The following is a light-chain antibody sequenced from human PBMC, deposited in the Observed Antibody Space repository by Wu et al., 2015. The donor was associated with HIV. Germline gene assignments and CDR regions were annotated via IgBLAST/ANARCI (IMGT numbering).Light chain of an antibody. J-gene: IGKJ5*01. V-gene: IGKV3-11*01. CDR3: QQGDNWPLT. Sequence: EIVLTQSPATLSVSPGERATLSCRASQSVDSNLVWYQQKPGQAPRLLIYDASNRATGVPARFSGSGSGTDFTLTIRSLEPEDFAVYYCQQGDNWPLTFGQGTRLEIK. CDR2: DAS. CDR1: QSVDSN.